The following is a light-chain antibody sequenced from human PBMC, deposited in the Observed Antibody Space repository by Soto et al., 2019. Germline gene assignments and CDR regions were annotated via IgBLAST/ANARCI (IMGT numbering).Light chain of an antibody. J-gene: IGKJ4*01. CDR2: AAS. Sequence: IQLTQSPSSLSASVGDRVTITCRASQGIGSYLAWYQQKPGEAPKLLISAASTLQSGVPSRFSGSGSGTDFTLTISSLQAEDFATYYCQQLSTYPSTFGGGTKVEIK. CDR1: QGIGSY. CDR3: QQLSTYPST. V-gene: IGKV1-9*01.